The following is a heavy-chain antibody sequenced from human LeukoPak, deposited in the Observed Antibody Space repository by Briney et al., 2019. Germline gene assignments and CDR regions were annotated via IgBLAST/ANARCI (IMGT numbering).Heavy chain of an antibody. CDR1: GGSISSSTYH. CDR3: TRVAAARTRWFDP. Sequence: SETLSLTCTISGGSISSSTYHWGWIRQPPGKGVEWIGSIYYSGTTYYNPSLKSRVTISVGTSKNQFSLKLSSVIAADTAVYYCTRVAAARTRWFDPWGQGTLVTVSS. D-gene: IGHD6-13*01. CDR2: IYYSGTT. J-gene: IGHJ5*02. V-gene: IGHV4-39*01.